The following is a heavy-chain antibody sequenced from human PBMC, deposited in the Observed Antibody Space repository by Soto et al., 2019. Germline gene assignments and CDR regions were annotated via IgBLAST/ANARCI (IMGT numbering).Heavy chain of an antibody. Sequence: QVQLQESGPGLVKPSQTLSLTCTVSGGSISSGGYYWSWIRQHPGKGLEGIGYIYYSGSTYYNPSLQXXVXIXXDTSKNQFSLKLSSVTAADTAVYYCASQKWLQVDYWGQGTLVTVSS. CDR3: ASQKWLQVDY. J-gene: IGHJ4*02. CDR1: GGSISSGGYY. CDR2: IYYSGST. D-gene: IGHD3-22*01. V-gene: IGHV4-31*01.